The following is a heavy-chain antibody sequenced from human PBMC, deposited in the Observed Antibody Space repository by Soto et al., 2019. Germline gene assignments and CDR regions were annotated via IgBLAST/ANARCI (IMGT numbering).Heavy chain of an antibody. CDR1: GYTFTSYG. D-gene: IGHD3-9*01. J-gene: IGHJ4*02. CDR2: TSDYNGNT. Sequence: GASGKVSCKTSGYTFTSYGIGWVRHAPGQGIEWMGWTSDYNGNTNYAQKLKGRVTMTTDTSTSTAYMELRSLRSDDTAVYYCARDWYYDILTGYYDEFDHWGQGTLVTVSS. V-gene: IGHV1-18*01. CDR3: ARDWYYDILTGYYDEFDH.